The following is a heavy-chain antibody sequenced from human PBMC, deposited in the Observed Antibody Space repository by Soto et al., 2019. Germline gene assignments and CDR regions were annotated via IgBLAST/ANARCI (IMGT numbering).Heavy chain of an antibody. J-gene: IGHJ4*02. CDR2: ISSSSSYI. V-gene: IGHV3-21*01. Sequence: GGSLRLSCAASGFTFSSYSMNWVRQAPGKGLEWVSSISSSSSYIYYADSVKGRFTISRDNAKNSLYLQMNSLRAEDTAVYYCARSGSNPSSGWYYVFDYWGQGTLVTVSS. CDR3: ARSGSNPSSGWYYVFDY. CDR1: GFTFSSYS. D-gene: IGHD6-19*01.